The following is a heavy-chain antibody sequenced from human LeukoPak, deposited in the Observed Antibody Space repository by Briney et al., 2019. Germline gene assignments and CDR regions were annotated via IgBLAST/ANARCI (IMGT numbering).Heavy chain of an antibody. CDR3: ARDYVDTAMVTRDWYFDL. Sequence: SVKVSCKASGGTFSSYAISWVRQAPGQGLEWMGGIIPIFGTTNYAQKFQGRVTITADESTSTAYMELSSLRSEDTAVYYCARDYVDTAMVTRDWYFDLWGRGTLVTVSS. D-gene: IGHD5-18*01. J-gene: IGHJ2*01. CDR2: IIPIFGTT. CDR1: GGTFSSYA. V-gene: IGHV1-69*13.